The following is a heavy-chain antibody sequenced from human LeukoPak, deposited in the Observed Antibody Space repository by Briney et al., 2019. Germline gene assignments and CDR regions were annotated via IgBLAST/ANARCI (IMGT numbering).Heavy chain of an antibody. CDR3: ARASRFWIHSSWYYGP. Sequence: SETLSLTCDVSGDSISSTTNYWAWIRQSPGKSLEWIGNIYYSGSTYYNPSLKSRVAISVDTSKNQFSLKLSSVTAADTAVYYCARASRFWIHSSWYYGPWGQGTLVTVSS. D-gene: IGHD6-13*01. CDR2: IYYSGST. V-gene: IGHV4-39*07. CDR1: GDSISSTTNY. J-gene: IGHJ5*02.